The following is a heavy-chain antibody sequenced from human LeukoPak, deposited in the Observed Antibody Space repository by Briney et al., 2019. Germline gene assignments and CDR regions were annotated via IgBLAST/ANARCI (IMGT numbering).Heavy chain of an antibody. D-gene: IGHD4-17*01. CDR3: ARVRPGDYGDLYYFDY. CDR2: IKQDGREK. V-gene: IGHV3-7*01. J-gene: IGHJ4*02. Sequence: GGSLRLSCAASGFTFSSYWMSWVRQAPGKGLEWVANIKQDGREKYYVDSVKGRFTIYRDNAKNALYLQMNSLSAGDTAVYFCARVRPGDYGDLYYFDYWGQGTLVTVSS. CDR1: GFTFSSYW.